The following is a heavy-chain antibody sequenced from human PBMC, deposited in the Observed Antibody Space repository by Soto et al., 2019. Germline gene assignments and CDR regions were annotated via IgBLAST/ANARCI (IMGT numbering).Heavy chain of an antibody. D-gene: IGHD3-22*01. CDR2: ISGSGSTI. J-gene: IGHJ4*02. V-gene: IGHV3-23*01. Sequence: GGSLRLSCAASGFTFSSYAVSWVRQAPGKGPEWISSISGSGSTIYYADSVKGRFTISRDNSKNTLYLQMSSLRAEDTAVYYCAKVFYYYDSSGYYYFGYWGQGTLVTVSS. CDR3: AKVFYYYDSSGYYYFGY. CDR1: GFTFSSYA.